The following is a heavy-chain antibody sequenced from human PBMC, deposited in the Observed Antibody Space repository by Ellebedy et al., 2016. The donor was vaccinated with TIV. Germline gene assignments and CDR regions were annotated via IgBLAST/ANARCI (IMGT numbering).Heavy chain of an antibody. V-gene: IGHV3-23*01. CDR2: VSGFGGAT. CDR3: AKAWDSSSWAGPTGY. D-gene: IGHD6-13*01. Sequence: GESLKISCAASGFTFSNYAMNWVRQAPGKGLEWVSGVSGFGGATYHAASVKGRFTISRDNAQNTMSLQMNSLRAEDTAVYYCAKAWDSSSWAGPTGYWGQGALVTVSS. CDR1: GFTFSNYA. J-gene: IGHJ4*02.